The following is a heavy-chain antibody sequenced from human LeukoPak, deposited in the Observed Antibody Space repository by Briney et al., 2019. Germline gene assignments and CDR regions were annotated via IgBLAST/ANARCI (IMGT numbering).Heavy chain of an antibody. CDR1: GYTFTGYY. D-gene: IGHD1-26*01. CDR3: ARDLGGSYEEDY. J-gene: IGHJ4*02. V-gene: IGHV1-2*02. Sequence: ASVKASCKASGYTFTGYYMHWVRQAPGQGLEWMGWINPNSGGTNYAQKFQGRVTMTRDTSISTAYMELSRLRSDDTAVYYCARDLGGSYEEDYWGQGTLVTVSS. CDR2: INPNSGGT.